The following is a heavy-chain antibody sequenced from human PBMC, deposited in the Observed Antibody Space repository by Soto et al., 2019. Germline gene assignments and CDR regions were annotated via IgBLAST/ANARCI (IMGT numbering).Heavy chain of an antibody. CDR2: IWYDGSNK. Sequence: PGGSLRLSCTASGFTLSIFCMHAFRQAPGKGLEWVAVIWYDGSNKYYADSVKGRFTISRDNSKNTLYLQMNSLRAEDTAVYYCARDCAGYSSGWYHRGGFYDWGQGT. V-gene: IGHV3-33*01. CDR1: GFTLSIFC. CDR3: ARDCAGYSSGWYHRGGFYD. J-gene: IGHJ4*02. D-gene: IGHD6-19*01.